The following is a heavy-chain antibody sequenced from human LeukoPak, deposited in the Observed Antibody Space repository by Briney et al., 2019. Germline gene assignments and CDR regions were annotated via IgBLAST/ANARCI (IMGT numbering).Heavy chain of an antibody. Sequence: PGGSLRLSCAASGFTFSGSAMHWVRQASGKGLEWVGRIRSKANSYATAYAASVKGRFTISRDDSKNTAYLQMNSLKTEDTAVYYCTSATYYYDSSGYWVGGTRIDYWGQGTLVTVSS. CDR3: TSATYYYDSSGYWVGGTRIDY. CDR1: GFTFSGSA. D-gene: IGHD3-22*01. CDR2: IRSKANSYAT. J-gene: IGHJ4*02. V-gene: IGHV3-73*01.